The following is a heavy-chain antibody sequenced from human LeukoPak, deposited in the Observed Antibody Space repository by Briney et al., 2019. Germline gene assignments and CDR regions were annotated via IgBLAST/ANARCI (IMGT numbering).Heavy chain of an antibody. D-gene: IGHD3-16*01. V-gene: IGHV3-7*01. Sequence: KGLEWVANIKQDGSEKYYVDSVEGRFTISRDNAKNSLYLQMNSLRAEDTAVYYCARDWGRFWGQGTLVTVSS. CDR2: IKQDGSEK. J-gene: IGHJ4*02. CDR3: ARDWGRF.